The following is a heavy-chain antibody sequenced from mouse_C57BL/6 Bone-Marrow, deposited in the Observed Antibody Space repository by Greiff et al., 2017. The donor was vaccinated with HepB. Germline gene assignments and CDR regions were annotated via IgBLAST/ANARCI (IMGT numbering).Heavy chain of an antibody. CDR3: AYYDYDGGYNAMDY. V-gene: IGHV2-5*01. CDR1: GFLLTSYG. D-gene: IGHD2-4*01. J-gene: IGHJ4*01. CDR2: IWRGGST. Sequence: QVQLQQSGPGLVQPSQSLSITCTVSGFLLTSYGVHWVRQSPGKGLEWLGVIWRGGSTDYNVAFMSRLSITKDNFKSQVFFKMNSLQADDTAIYYGAYYDYDGGYNAMDYWGRSSTDTVSS.